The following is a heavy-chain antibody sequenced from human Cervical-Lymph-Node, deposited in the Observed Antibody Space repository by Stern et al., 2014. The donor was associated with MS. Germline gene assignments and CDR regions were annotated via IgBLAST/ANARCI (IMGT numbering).Heavy chain of an antibody. CDR2: IYYSGNT. Sequence: QLQLQESGPGLVKPSETLYLTCLISGGSISTYYWSWVRQPPGKGLEWIGYIYYSGNTNYNPSLKSRVAMSVDTSKNQFSLKLGSVTAADTAVYYCARDDGYSGYDSWGQGTLVTVSS. CDR1: GGSISTYY. CDR3: ARDDGYSGYDS. V-gene: IGHV4-59*01. J-gene: IGHJ4*02. D-gene: IGHD5-12*01.